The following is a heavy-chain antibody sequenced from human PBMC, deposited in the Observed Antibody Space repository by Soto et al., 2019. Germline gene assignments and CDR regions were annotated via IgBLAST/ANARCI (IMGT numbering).Heavy chain of an antibody. CDR2: IKHSGST. J-gene: IGHJ4*02. V-gene: IGHV4-34*01. Sequence: SKTLSLTCAVYGGSFSAYYWSWIRQPPGKGLEWIGEIKHSGSTNYNPSLKSRVTISADTSKNQFSLNLSSVTAADTAVYYCAKGKHPDYWGQGTLVTVSS. CDR1: GGSFSAYY. CDR3: AKGKHPDY.